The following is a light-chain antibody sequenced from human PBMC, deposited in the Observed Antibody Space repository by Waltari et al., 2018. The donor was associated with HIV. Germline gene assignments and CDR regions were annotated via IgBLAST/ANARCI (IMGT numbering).Light chain of an antibody. CDR3: NCRGSSADYAI. CDR1: SLRRYY. Sequence: SSELTQDPSVSVALGQTVRITCQGDSLRRYYASWYQQKPGQAPILLMYGKDNRPSGSPDLFSGSSSGTTASLTITAAEAEDEADYYCNCRGSSADYAIFGGGTKLTVL. J-gene: IGLJ2*01. CDR2: GKD. V-gene: IGLV3-19*01.